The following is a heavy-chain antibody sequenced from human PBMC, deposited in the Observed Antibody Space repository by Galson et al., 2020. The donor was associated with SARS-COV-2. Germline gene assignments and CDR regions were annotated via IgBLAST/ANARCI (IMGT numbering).Heavy chain of an antibody. D-gene: IGHD2-8*01. CDR3: TRDMVWAGKYYYMDV. V-gene: IGHV4-61*02. J-gene: IGHJ6*03. CDR2: IYTSGST. CDR1: GGSVSSGSYY. Sequence: SETLSLPCTVSGGSVSSGSYYWSWIRQPAGKGLEWIGRIYTSGSTNYNPSLKSRVTLSVDTSKNQFSLKLSSVTAADTAVYFCTRDMVWAGKYYYMDVLGKGTTVTISS.